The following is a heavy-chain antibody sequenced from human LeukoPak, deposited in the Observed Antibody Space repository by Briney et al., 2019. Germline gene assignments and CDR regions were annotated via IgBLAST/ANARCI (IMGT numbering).Heavy chain of an antibody. J-gene: IGHJ4*02. CDR3: ARGPLVVITSPFDY. V-gene: IGHV1-3*01. D-gene: IGHD3-22*01. CDR2: INAGNGNT. CDR1: GYTFTSYA. Sequence: ASVKVSCKVSGYTFTSYAMHWVRQAPGQRLEWMGWINAGNGNTKYSQKFQGRVTITRDTSASTAYMELSSLRSEDTAVYYCARGPLVVITSPFDYWGQGTLVTVSS.